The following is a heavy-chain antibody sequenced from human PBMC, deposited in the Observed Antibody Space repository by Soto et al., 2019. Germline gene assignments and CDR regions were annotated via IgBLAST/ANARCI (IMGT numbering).Heavy chain of an antibody. CDR1: GDTFSTYF. D-gene: IGHD2-21*02. CDR3: ARQGVVVTDVVTLLSFDM. Sequence: QVQLAQSGPEVKRPGDSVRVACKADGDTFSTYFIHWVRQAPGQGLEWMGWISPSSGGTKYAQNFLGRVTVRRDTSVSSVYLDLDILRSDDTAIYYYARQGVVVTDVVTLLSFDMWGQGTIVTVSS. J-gene: IGHJ3*02. CDR2: ISPSSGGT. V-gene: IGHV1-2*02.